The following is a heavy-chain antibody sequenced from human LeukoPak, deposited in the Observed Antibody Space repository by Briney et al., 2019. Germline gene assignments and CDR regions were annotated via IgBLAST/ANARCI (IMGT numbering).Heavy chain of an antibody. CDR2: IKSKSDGGTT. CDR1: GFTFSNAW. CDR3: TTHWLSDCGTDV. Sequence: GRSLRLSCVVSGFTFSNAWMIWVRQAPGKWLEWDGHIKSKSDGGTTDYAAPVKGRFTISRDDSKNTLYLQMNSLKTEDTAVYYCTTHWLSDCGTDVWGQGTTVTVSS. D-gene: IGHD3-22*01. V-gene: IGHV3-15*01. J-gene: IGHJ6*02.